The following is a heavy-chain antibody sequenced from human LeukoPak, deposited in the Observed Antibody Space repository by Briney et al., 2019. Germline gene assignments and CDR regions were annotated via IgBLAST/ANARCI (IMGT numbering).Heavy chain of an antibody. J-gene: IGHJ4*02. Sequence: GGSLRLSCAASGFTFSSYSMNWVRQAPGKGLEWVSYISSSSSPIHYADSVKGRFTISRDNAKNSPYLQMDSLRAEDTAVYYCARDVDSGGHYSKFDSWGQGTLVTVSS. D-gene: IGHD3-22*01. CDR3: ARDVDSGGHYSKFDS. CDR2: ISSSSSPI. CDR1: GFTFSSYS. V-gene: IGHV3-48*01.